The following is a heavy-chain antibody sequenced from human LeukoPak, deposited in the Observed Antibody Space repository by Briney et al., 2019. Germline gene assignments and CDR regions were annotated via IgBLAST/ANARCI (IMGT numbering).Heavy chain of an antibody. Sequence: GGSLRLSCAASGFTFSSYEMNWVRQAPGKGLEWVSYISSSGSTIHYADSVKGRFTISRDNAKNSLYLQMNSLRAEDTAVYYCARAKGIAVAAPELGIDYWGQGTLVTVSS. J-gene: IGHJ4*02. V-gene: IGHV3-48*03. CDR2: ISSSGSTI. CDR3: ARAKGIAVAAPELGIDY. CDR1: GFTFSSYE. D-gene: IGHD6-19*01.